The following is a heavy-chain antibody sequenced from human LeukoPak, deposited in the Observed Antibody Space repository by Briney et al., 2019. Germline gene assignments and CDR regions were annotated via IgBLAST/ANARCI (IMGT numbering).Heavy chain of an antibody. J-gene: IGHJ4*02. CDR2: ITWDGYKI. Sequence: PGGSLRLSCEASGLIFDVYVMYCVRQSPGKGLECVSGITWDGYKIDYVDSANGRFTISRDNARNSLFLLMHRVRVEDTAVYYCVKGYSSSWSGYFDYWGQGTLVTVTS. D-gene: IGHD5-18*01. CDR3: VKGYSSSWSGYFDY. V-gene: IGHV3-9*01. CDR1: GLIFDVYV.